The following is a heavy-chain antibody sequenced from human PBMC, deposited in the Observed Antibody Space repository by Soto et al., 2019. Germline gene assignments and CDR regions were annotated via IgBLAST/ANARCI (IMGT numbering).Heavy chain of an antibody. V-gene: IGHV1-18*01. CDR2: ISAYNGNT. CDR1: GYTFTSYG. Sequence: GASVKVSCKASGYTFTSYGISWVRQAPGQGLEWMGWISAYNGNTNYAQKLRGRVTMTTDTSTSTAYMELRSLRSDDTAVYYCARVGCSSTSCLDYYYYMDVSGKGTTVTVSS. CDR3: ARVGCSSTSCLDYYYYMDV. D-gene: IGHD2-2*01. J-gene: IGHJ6*03.